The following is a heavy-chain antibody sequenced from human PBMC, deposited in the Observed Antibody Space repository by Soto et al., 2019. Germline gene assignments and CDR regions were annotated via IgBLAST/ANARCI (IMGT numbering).Heavy chain of an antibody. J-gene: IGHJ4*02. Sequence: QLQLQESGPGLVKPSETLSLTCTVSGGSISSSSYYWGWIRQPPGKGLEWIGSIYYSGSTYYNPSLKSRVTISVDTSKNQFSLKLSSVTAADTAVYYCARHSRYPRSHDYWGQGTLVTVSS. CDR1: GGSISSSSYY. CDR3: ARHSRYPRSHDY. D-gene: IGHD1-1*01. V-gene: IGHV4-39*01. CDR2: IYYSGST.